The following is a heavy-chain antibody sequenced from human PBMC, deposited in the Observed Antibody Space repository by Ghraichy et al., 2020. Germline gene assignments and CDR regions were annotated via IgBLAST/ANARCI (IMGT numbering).Heavy chain of an antibody. Sequence: GGSLRLSCAASGFTFSSYGMHWVRQAPGKGLEWVAFIRYDGSNKYYADSVKCRFTISRDNSKNTLYLQMNSLRAEDTAVYYCAKDRATMIVVVIHTFDYWGQGTLVTVSS. CDR3: AKDRATMIVVVIHTFDY. CDR1: GFTFSSYG. V-gene: IGHV3-30*02. CDR2: IRYDGSNK. J-gene: IGHJ4*02. D-gene: IGHD3-22*01.